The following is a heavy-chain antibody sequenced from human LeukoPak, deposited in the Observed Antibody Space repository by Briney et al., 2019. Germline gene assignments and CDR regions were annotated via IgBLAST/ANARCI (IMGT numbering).Heavy chain of an antibody. Sequence: SETLSLTCTVSGGSISSSSYYWGWIRQPPGKGLEWIGSIYYSGSTYYNPSLKSRVTISVDTSKNQFSLKLISVTAADTAVYYCARLPKRRYCSSTSCYYDAFDIWGQGTMVTVSS. J-gene: IGHJ3*02. CDR3: ARLPKRRYCSSTSCYYDAFDI. CDR1: GGSISSSSYY. D-gene: IGHD2-2*01. V-gene: IGHV4-39*01. CDR2: IYYSGST.